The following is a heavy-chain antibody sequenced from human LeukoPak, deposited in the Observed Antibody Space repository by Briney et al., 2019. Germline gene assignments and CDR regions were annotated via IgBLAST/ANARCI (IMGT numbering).Heavy chain of an antibody. V-gene: IGHV3-23*01. J-gene: IGHJ4*02. Sequence: GGSLRLSCAASGFTFSSYAMSWVRQAPGKGLEWVSAISGSGAGTYYVDSVKGRFTISRDNSRNTLYLQMNSLRAEDTALYYCAKETLGRHFDFDYWGQGTLVTVSS. CDR2: ISGSGAGT. CDR1: GFTFSSYA. D-gene: IGHD3-9*01. CDR3: AKETLGRHFDFDY.